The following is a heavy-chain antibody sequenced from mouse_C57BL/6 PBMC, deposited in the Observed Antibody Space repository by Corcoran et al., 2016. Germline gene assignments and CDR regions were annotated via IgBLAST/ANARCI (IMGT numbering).Heavy chain of an antibody. J-gene: IGHJ2*01. V-gene: IGHV1-80*01. CDR3: ARGGDGYYFDY. D-gene: IGHD2-3*01. CDR2: IYPGDGDT. Sequence: QVPLQQSGAELVKPGASVKISCKASGYAFSSYWMNWVKQRPGKGLEWIGQIYPGDGDTNYNGKFKGKATLTADKSSSTAYMQLSSLTSEDSAVYFCARGGDGYYFDYWGQGTTLTVSS. CDR1: GYAFSSYW.